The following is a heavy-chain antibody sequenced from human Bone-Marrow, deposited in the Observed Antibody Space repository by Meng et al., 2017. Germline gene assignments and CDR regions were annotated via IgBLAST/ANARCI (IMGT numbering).Heavy chain of an antibody. CDR1: GGSISNYF. J-gene: IGHJ6*02. V-gene: IGHV4-59*01. Sequence: SETLSLTCTVSGGSISNYFWSCLRQPPGKGLEWIAYLSYSGSADYSPSLKSRVTISVDTSKNQSSLKLNSVTAADTAVYYCARHMNSGTYPMDVWGQGTTVTVSS. D-gene: IGHD1-26*01. CDR3: ARHMNSGTYPMDV. CDR2: LSYSGSA.